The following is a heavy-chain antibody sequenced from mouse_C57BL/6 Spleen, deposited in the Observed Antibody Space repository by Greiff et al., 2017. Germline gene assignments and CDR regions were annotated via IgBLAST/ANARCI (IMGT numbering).Heavy chain of an antibody. J-gene: IGHJ2*01. Sequence: QVQLKQPGAELVMPGASVKLSCKASGYTFTSYWMHWVKQRPGQGLEWIGEIDPSDSYTNDNQKFKGKSTLTVDKSSSTAYMQLSSLTSEDSAVYYCARLGALYYFDYWGQGTTLTVSS. CDR1: GYTFTSYW. CDR2: IDPSDSYT. CDR3: ARLGALYYFDY. V-gene: IGHV1-69*01.